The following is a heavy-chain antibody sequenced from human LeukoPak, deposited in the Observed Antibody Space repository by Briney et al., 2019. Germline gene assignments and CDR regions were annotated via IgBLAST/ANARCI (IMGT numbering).Heavy chain of an antibody. Sequence: SETLSLTCTVSGGSISSYYWSWIRQPPGKGLEWLGYIYYSGSTNYNPSLKSRVTISVDTSKNQFSLKLSSVTAADTAVYYCARVGYYYDSSGYYTPAEYFQHWGQGTLVTVSS. CDR2: IYYSGST. V-gene: IGHV4-59*01. CDR1: GGSISSYY. D-gene: IGHD3-22*01. CDR3: ARVGYYYDSSGYYTPAEYFQH. J-gene: IGHJ1*01.